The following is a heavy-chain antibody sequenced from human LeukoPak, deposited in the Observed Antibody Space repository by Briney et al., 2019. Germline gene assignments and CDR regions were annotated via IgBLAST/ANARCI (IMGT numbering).Heavy chain of an antibody. Sequence: GASVKVSCKVSGYTLTELPSHWVRQAPGKGLEWMGGFDPDDGETVYAQMFQGRVTMTEDTSSDTDSMELSSLRSEDTAVYYCATGTSVSYYVGIVRPIDYWGQGTLVTVSS. D-gene: IGHD1-26*01. J-gene: IGHJ4*02. CDR3: ATGTSVSYYVGIVRPIDY. CDR2: FDPDDGET. V-gene: IGHV1-24*01. CDR1: GYTLTELP.